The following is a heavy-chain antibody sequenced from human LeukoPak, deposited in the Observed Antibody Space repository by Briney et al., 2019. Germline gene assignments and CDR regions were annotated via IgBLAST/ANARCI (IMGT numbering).Heavy chain of an antibody. Sequence: ASVKVSCKVSGYTLTELSMHWVRQAPGKGLEWMGGFDPEDGETIYAQKFQGRVTMTEDTSTDTAYMELSSLRSEDTAVYYCATWYCSSTSWYALDYWGQGTLVTVSS. CDR2: FDPEDGET. D-gene: IGHD2-2*01. J-gene: IGHJ4*02. CDR1: GYTLTELS. V-gene: IGHV1-24*01. CDR3: ATWYCSSTSWYALDY.